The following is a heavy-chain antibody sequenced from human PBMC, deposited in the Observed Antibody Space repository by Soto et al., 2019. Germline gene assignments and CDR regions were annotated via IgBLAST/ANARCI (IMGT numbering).Heavy chain of an antibody. D-gene: IGHD2-2*01. Sequence: QVQLQQWGAGLVKPSATLSLTCAVYGGSFSGNYWSWIRQPPGKGLEWIGEINHSGSTNFNPSLKSRVTISVDTPKNQCSLRLSSVTAADTAVYYCARNPPRAGAITSQWHRNYNTRYQLPPGGAFDIWGQGTMVTVSS. CDR3: ARNPPRAGAITSQWHRNYNTRYQLPPGGAFDI. CDR1: GGSFSGNY. V-gene: IGHV4-34*01. CDR2: INHSGST. J-gene: IGHJ3*02.